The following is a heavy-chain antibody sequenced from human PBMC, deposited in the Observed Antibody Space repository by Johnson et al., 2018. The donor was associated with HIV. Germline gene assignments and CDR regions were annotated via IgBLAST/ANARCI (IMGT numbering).Heavy chain of an antibody. CDR2: ISYDGSNQ. D-gene: IGHD3-9*01. V-gene: IGHV3-30*04. Sequence: QVQLVESGGGVVQPGRSLRLSCEASGFTLSSSAFHWVRQAPGKGLEWVAVISYDGSNQYYADSVKGRFTIPRDISKNTLYLQMSSLRTEDTAVYFCARDSDVLPGYTGPEDAFDIWGQGTLVTVSS. CDR3: ARDSDVLPGYTGPEDAFDI. J-gene: IGHJ3*02. CDR1: GFTLSSSA.